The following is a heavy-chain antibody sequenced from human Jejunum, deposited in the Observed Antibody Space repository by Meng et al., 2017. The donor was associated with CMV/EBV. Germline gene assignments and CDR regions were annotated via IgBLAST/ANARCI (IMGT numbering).Heavy chain of an antibody. J-gene: IGHJ4*02. CDR1: GASPSNSRHF. D-gene: IGHD6-19*01. Sequence: SRPVLVTPSETLSLTCTVSGASPSNSRHFWGWIRQPPGKGLEWIANIDYTGTTYYNPSLKSRVTISRDTSKNQFSLKLNSVTAADTAVYYCARVPPSGNYRFDYWGQGTLVTVSS. V-gene: IGHV4-39*07. CDR2: IDYTGTT. CDR3: ARVPPSGNYRFDY.